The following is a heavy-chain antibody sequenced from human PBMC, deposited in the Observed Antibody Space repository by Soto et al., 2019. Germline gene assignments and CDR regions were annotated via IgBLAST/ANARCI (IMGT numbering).Heavy chain of an antibody. CDR2: ISYDGNTQ. CDR3: AKETNAYEINF. Sequence: QVQLVESGGGVVQPGRSLRLSCAASGFIFSGYAMHWVRQAPGKGLECVAVISYDGNTQYYADSVKGRFTVSRDNSNNMLYVQMNNLRDEDTAMYYCAKETNAYEINFWGQGTLVTVSS. V-gene: IGHV3-30-3*01. J-gene: IGHJ4*02. CDR1: GFIFSGYA. D-gene: IGHD3-9*01.